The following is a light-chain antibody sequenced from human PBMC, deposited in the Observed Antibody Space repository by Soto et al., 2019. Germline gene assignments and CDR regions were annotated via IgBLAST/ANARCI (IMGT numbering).Light chain of an antibody. Sequence: EIVLTQSPGTLSLSPGERATLSCRASQSVSSSYLAWYQQKPGQAPRLLIYGASSRATGIPDRFSGSGSGTDFTITISILDPEDVAVYYCQQYGSSPLITFGQGTRLEIK. CDR1: QSVSSSY. CDR3: QQYGSSPLIT. J-gene: IGKJ5*01. V-gene: IGKV3-20*01. CDR2: GAS.